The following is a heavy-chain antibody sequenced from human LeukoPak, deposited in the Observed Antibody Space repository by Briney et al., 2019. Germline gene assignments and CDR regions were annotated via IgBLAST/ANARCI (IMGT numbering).Heavy chain of an antibody. D-gene: IGHD2-15*01. Sequence: GASVKVSCKASGYTFSNYCMHWVRQAPGQGLEWMGILNPTYDIPIYAQKFQGRVTMTRDMSTSTVYMELSSLRSEDTAVYYCARECRYCSGGSCYNWFDPWGQGTLVTVSS. J-gene: IGHJ5*02. V-gene: IGHV1-46*01. CDR3: ARECRYCSGGSCYNWFDP. CDR1: GYTFSNYC. CDR2: LNPTYDIP.